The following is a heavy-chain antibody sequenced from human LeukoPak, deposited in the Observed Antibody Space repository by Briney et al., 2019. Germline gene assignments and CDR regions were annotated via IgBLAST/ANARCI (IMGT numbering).Heavy chain of an antibody. J-gene: IGHJ4*02. Sequence: PGGSLRLSCAASGFTFSSYDMHWVRQATEKGLEWVSAIGTAGDTYYPGSVKDRFTISRDNAKNTLYLQMNSLRAEDTAVYYCARALGSSSDYWGQGTLVTVAS. CDR3: ARALGSSSDY. D-gene: IGHD3-10*01. CDR2: IGTAGDT. V-gene: IGHV3-13*04. CDR1: GFTFSSYD.